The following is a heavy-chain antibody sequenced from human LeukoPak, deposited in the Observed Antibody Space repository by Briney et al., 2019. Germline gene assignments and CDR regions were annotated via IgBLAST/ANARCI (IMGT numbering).Heavy chain of an antibody. V-gene: IGHV3-23*01. CDR2: ISGSGGST. CDR1: GFTFSSYA. Sequence: SGGSLRLSCAASGFTFSSYAMSWVRQAPGKGLEWVSAISGSGGSTYYADSVKGRFTISRDNSKNTLYLQMNSLRAEDTAVYYCAKSESDYYDSSGSYWGQGTLVTVSS. D-gene: IGHD3-22*01. J-gene: IGHJ4*02. CDR3: AKSESDYYDSSGSY.